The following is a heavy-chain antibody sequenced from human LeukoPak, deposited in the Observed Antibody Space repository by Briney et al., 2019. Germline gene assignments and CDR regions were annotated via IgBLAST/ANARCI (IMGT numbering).Heavy chain of an antibody. Sequence: PGGSLRLSSAASEVTFSSYSMNWVRQAPGKGLEWVSSISGSSSFIYYADSVRGRFTISRDNAKNSLYLQMDSLRAEDTAVYYCARRPIASTDYYYFLDVWGKGTTVTVSS. CDR2: ISGSSSFI. J-gene: IGHJ6*03. D-gene: IGHD6-13*01. CDR3: ARRPIASTDYYYFLDV. CDR1: EVTFSSYS. V-gene: IGHV3-21*01.